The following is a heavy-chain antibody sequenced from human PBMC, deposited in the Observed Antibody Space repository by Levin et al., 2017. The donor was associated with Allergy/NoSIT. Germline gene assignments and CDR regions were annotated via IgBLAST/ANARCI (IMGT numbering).Heavy chain of an antibody. CDR2: INHSGST. CDR3: ARGSRGYSGYDYFDRYYYGMDV. J-gene: IGHJ6*02. Sequence: SETLSLTCAVYGGSFSGYYWSWIRQPPGKGLEWIGEINHSGSTNYNPSLKSRVTISVDTSKNQFSLKLSSVTAADTAVYYCARGSRGYSGYDYFDRYYYGMDVWGQGTTVTVSS. V-gene: IGHV4-34*01. D-gene: IGHD5-12*01. CDR1: GGSFSGYY.